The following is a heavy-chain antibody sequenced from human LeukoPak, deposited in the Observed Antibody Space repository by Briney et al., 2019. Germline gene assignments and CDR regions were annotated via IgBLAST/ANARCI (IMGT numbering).Heavy chain of an antibody. Sequence: GGSLRLSCAASGFTFSSYSMSWVRQAPGKGLEWVANIKQDGSEKYYVDSVKGRFTISRDNAKNSLYLQMNSLRAEDTALYYCARDGTKLRYFDWLLYGGYYYYMDVWGKGTAVTVSS. CDR3: ARDGTKLRYFDWLLYGGYYYYMDV. V-gene: IGHV3-7*03. CDR1: GFTFSSYS. CDR2: IKQDGSEK. J-gene: IGHJ6*03. D-gene: IGHD3-9*01.